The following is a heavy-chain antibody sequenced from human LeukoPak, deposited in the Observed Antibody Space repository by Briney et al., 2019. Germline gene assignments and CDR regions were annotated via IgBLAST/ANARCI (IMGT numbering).Heavy chain of an antibody. J-gene: IGHJ3*02. D-gene: IGHD5-12*01. CDR2: IWYDGSNK. CDR1: GFTFSSYG. V-gene: IGHV3-33*01. Sequence: PGRSLRLSCAASGFTFSSYGMHWVRQAPGKGLEWVAVIWYDGSNKDYADSVKGRFTISRDNSKNTLYLQMNSLRAEDTAVYYCARRGYSGYVHGCDIWGQGTMVTVSS. CDR3: ARRGYSGYVHGCDI.